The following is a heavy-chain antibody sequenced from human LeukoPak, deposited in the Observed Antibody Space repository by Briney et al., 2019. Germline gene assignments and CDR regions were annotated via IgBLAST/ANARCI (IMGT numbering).Heavy chain of an antibody. J-gene: IGHJ4*02. CDR2: LSDTGGST. Sequence: PGGSLRLSCAASGFTFSTYTMSWVRQAPGKGLEWVSGLSDTGGSTYYADSVKGRFTISRDNSKNTLYLQMNSLRADDTAVYYCARPHTSGRWGCFDYWGQGALVTVSS. V-gene: IGHV3-23*01. CDR1: GFTFSTYT. D-gene: IGHD6-19*01. CDR3: ARPHTSGRWGCFDY.